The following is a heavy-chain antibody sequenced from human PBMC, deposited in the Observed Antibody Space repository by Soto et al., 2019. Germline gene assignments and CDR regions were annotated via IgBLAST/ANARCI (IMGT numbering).Heavy chain of an antibody. CDR2: IYHSGTT. CDR3: AGHEAVPRTRGFDY. Sequence: QVQLQESGPGLVKPSGTLSLTCAVAGGSISDNWWSWVRQAPGKGLVWIGEIYHSGTTYYNPPLKGRVSILVGKPASQISLTLSSVTAADTAVYYCAGHEAVPRTRGFDYWGQGALVAVSS. J-gene: IGHJ4*02. D-gene: IGHD3-3*01. CDR1: GGSISDNW. V-gene: IGHV4-4*02.